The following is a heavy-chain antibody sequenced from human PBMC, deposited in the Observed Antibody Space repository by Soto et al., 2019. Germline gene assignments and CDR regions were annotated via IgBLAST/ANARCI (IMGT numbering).Heavy chain of an antibody. Sequence: ASVKVYFNAAGYTYTSYGIILVRQDNGQGLEWMGWISAYNGNTNYAQKLQGRVTMTTDTSTSTAYMELRSLRSDDTAVYYCARDTIVVAATLRFDHWGQGTLVTVS. D-gene: IGHD2-15*01. J-gene: IGHJ5*02. CDR1: GYTYTSYG. CDR2: ISAYNGNT. V-gene: IGHV1-18*01. CDR3: ARDTIVVAATLRFDH.